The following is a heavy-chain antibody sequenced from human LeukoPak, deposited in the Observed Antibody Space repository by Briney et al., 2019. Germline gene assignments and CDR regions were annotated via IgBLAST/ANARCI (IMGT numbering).Heavy chain of an antibody. Sequence: GGSLRLSCAASGFTFSSYNMNWVRQAPGKGPEWVSSISSSSSYIYYADSVKGRFTISRDNAKNSLYLQMNSLRAEDTAVYYCARVGVVVVAATDYHYMDVWGKGTTVTVSS. CDR3: ARVGVVVVAATDYHYMDV. J-gene: IGHJ6*03. CDR1: GFTFSSYN. CDR2: ISSSSSYI. V-gene: IGHV3-21*01. D-gene: IGHD2-15*01.